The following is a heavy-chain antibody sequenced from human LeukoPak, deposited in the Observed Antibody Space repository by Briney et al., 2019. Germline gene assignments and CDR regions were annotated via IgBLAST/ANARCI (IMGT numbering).Heavy chain of an antibody. CDR2: IKQDGSER. CDR3: ARAGSHWHYVY. CDR1: GFTFSGFS. D-gene: IGHD3-10*01. Sequence: GGSLRLSCAASGFTFSGFSMSWVRQSPTKGLEWVANIKQDGSERYYVNSVKGRFTISRDNAKNSLSLQMNNLRVEDTAVYYCARAGSHWHYVYWGQGTVVTVSS. V-gene: IGHV3-7*01. J-gene: IGHJ4*02.